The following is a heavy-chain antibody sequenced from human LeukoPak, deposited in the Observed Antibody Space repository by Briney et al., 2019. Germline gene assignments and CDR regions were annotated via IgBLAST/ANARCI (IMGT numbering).Heavy chain of an antibody. Sequence: GGSLRLSCAASGFTFSSYSMNWVRQAPGKGLEWVSSISSSSSYIYYADSVKGRFTISRDNAKNSLYLQMNSLRAEDTAVYYCARDSLDGGATDHWGQGTLVTVSS. CDR1: GFTFSSYS. J-gene: IGHJ4*02. D-gene: IGHD1-1*01. CDR2: ISSSSSYI. CDR3: ARDSLDGGATDH. V-gene: IGHV3-21*01.